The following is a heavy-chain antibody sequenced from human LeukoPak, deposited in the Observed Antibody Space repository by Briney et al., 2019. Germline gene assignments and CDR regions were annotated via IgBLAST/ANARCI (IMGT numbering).Heavy chain of an antibody. D-gene: IGHD2-21*02. CDR1: GGSISSSSYF. Sequence: SETLSLTCTVSGGSISSSSYFWGWIRQPPGKGLEWIGSIYYSGSTYYNPSLKSRATISVDTSKNQFSLKLSSVTAADTAVYYCAGYMTLDIWGQGTMVTVSS. V-gene: IGHV4-39*01. CDR3: AGYMTLDI. J-gene: IGHJ3*02. CDR2: IYYSGST.